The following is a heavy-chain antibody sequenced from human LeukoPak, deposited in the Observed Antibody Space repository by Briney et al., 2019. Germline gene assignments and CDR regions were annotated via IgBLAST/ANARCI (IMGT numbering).Heavy chain of an antibody. V-gene: IGHV4-59*08. J-gene: IGHJ4*02. CDR3: ARGPYVSGRPFDY. Sequence: SETLSLTCTVSGDSIRSYYWSWIRQPPGKGLEWIGYINYSGSTTYNPSLMSRVTISVDTSKNQFSLKLSSVTAADTAVYYCARGPYVSGRPFDYWGQGTLVTASS. D-gene: IGHD6-25*01. CDR2: INYSGST. CDR1: GDSIRSYY.